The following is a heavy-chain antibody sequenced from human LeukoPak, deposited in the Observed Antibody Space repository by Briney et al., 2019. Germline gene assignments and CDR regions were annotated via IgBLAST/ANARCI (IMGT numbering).Heavy chain of an antibody. D-gene: IGHD3-10*01. Sequence: PGRSLRLSCTASGFTFSNYAIHWVRQAPGKGLEWVAVISSGGSDKFYADSVKGRFTVSRDNSKNTMYLQMNSLSAEDTAVDYCARDRYYGSGSHHPPGYWGQGTLVTVSS. CDR3: ARDRYYGSGSHHPPGY. CDR1: GFTFSNYA. J-gene: IGHJ4*02. CDR2: ISSGGSDK. V-gene: IGHV3-30-3*01.